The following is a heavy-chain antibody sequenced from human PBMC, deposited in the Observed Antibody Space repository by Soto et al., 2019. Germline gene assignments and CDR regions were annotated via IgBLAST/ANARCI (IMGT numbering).Heavy chain of an antibody. CDR1: GGPLSSYA. D-gene: IGHD6-19*01. CDR3: ARGSSGWYGWFDP. J-gene: IGHJ5*02. V-gene: IGHV1-69*01. Sequence: GXSVKVACKASGGPLSSYAIIWVRQAPGQGLEWMGGIIPIFGTANYAQKFQGRVTITADESTSTAYMELSSLRSEDTAVYYCARGSSGWYGWFDPWGQRTLVTVSS. CDR2: IIPIFGTA.